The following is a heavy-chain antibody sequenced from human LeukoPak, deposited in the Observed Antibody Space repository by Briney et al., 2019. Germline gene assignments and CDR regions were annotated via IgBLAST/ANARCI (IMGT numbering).Heavy chain of an antibody. D-gene: IGHD3-10*01. CDR3: ATGSWGSGSYYHLKHYYMDV. Sequence: ASVKVSCKASENSFSTYHMHWVRQAPGKGLEWMGGFDPEDGETIYAQKFQGRVTMTEDTSTDTAYMELSSLRSEDTAVYYCATGSWGSGSYYHLKHYYMDVWGKGTTVTISS. J-gene: IGHJ6*03. CDR1: ENSFSTYH. CDR2: FDPEDGET. V-gene: IGHV1-24*01.